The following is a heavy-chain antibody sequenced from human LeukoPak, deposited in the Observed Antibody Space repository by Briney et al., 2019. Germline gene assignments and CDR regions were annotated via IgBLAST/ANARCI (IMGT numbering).Heavy chain of an antibody. CDR3: ARTTEAHSWRTRYYDYYMDV. J-gene: IGHJ6*03. CDR1: DGAIAGYS. Sequence: PSETLSLTCTVSDGAIAGYSWSWIRQPPGKGLEWIGYIYYSGSTNYNPSLKSRVTISVDTSKNQFSLKLSSVTAADTAVYYCARTTEAHSWRTRYYDYYMDVWGKGTTVTVSS. CDR2: IYYSGST. V-gene: IGHV4-59*01. D-gene: IGHD6-13*01.